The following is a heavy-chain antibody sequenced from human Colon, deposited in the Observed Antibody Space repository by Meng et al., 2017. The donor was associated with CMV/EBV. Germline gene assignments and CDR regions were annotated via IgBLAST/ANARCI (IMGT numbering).Heavy chain of an antibody. V-gene: IGHV3-23*01. Sequence: GGSLRLSCAVSGFTFSNYAMTWVRQAPGKGLEWVSSISGGSTTPFYADSVRGRFTISRDNSGNRLYLQMDNLRADDTAIYYCAKGAEYFDFWTAPDWGQGTLVTVSS. CDR1: GFTFSNYA. D-gene: IGHD3/OR15-3a*01. J-gene: IGHJ4*02. CDR2: ISGGSTTP. CDR3: AKGAEYFDFWTAPD.